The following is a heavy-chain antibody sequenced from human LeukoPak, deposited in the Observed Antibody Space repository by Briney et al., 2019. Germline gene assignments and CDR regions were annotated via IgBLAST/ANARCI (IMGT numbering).Heavy chain of an antibody. Sequence: SETLSLTCAVYGGSFSGYYWGWIRQPPGKGLEWIGEINHSGSTNYNPSLKSRVTISVDTSKNQFSLKLSSVTAADTAVYYCARLAGAGSCYPGFCSLYYYYYMDVWGKGTTVTVSS. CDR1: GGSFSGYY. CDR3: ARLAGAGSCYPGFCSLYYYYYMDV. J-gene: IGHJ6*03. CDR2: INHSGST. V-gene: IGHV4-34*01. D-gene: IGHD2-15*01.